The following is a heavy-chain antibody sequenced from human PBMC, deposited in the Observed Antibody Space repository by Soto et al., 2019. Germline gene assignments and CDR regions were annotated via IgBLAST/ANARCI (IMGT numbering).Heavy chain of an antibody. V-gene: IGHV1-3*01. CDR3: ARFYGSSAS. CDR2: INAGNGNS. Sequence: QVQLVQSGAEVKKPGASVKVSCKASGYTFSSYAIHWVRQAPGQGLEWMGWINAGNGNSEYSQKFQGRVTITRDTSASTVYLELSSLRLEDTGVFFCARFYGSSASWGQGSLHTVSS. J-gene: IGHJ4*02. D-gene: IGHD6-6*01. CDR1: GYTFSSYA.